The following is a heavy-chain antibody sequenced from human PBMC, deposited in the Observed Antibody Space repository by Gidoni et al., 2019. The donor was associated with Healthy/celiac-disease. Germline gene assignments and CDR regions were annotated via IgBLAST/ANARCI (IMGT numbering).Heavy chain of an antibody. CDR1: RGSIRSGSYY. J-gene: IGHJ5*02. CDR2: IYTNGST. Sequence: QVQLQESGPGLVMPSQTLSLTCTVSRGSIRSGSYYWSWLRQPAGKGREWIVCIYTNGSTNYKHSCKSRVNISVETSKNQCTLKLSSGTAADTAVYYCARTLPGWCDPWGQGTLVTVSS. CDR3: ARTLPGWCDP. V-gene: IGHV4-61*02.